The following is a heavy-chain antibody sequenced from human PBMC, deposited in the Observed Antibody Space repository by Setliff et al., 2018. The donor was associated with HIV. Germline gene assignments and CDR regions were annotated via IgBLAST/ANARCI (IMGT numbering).Heavy chain of an antibody. D-gene: IGHD3-16*02. CDR2: INRDGSAE. CDR1: RFAFNKFW. V-gene: IGHV3-7*01. CDR3: ARDGGGLISYYFDY. J-gene: IGHJ4*01. Sequence: GGSLRLSCAASRFAFNKFWMSWVRQAPGKGLEWLANINRDGSAEAYVGSVKGRFSISRDNAKNSVYLQMNSRRAEDTAVYYCARDGGGLISYYFDYWGHGAPVTVLL.